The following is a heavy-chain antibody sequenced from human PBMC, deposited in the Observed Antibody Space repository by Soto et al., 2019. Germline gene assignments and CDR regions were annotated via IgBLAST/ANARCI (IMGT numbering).Heavy chain of an antibody. CDR2: IIPIFGTA. CDR3: ARDLTNYYDSSGYAFDI. J-gene: IGHJ3*02. V-gene: IGHV1-69*13. Sequence: SVKVSCKASGGTFSSYAIGWVRQAPGQGLEWMGGIIPIFGTANYAQKFQGRVTITADESTSTAYMELSSLRSEDTAVYYCARDLTNYYDSSGYAFDIWGQGTMVTVSS. D-gene: IGHD3-22*01. CDR1: GGTFSSYA.